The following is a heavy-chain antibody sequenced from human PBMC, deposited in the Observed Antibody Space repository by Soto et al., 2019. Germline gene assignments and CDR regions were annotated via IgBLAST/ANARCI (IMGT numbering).Heavy chain of an antibody. V-gene: IGHV3-23*01. CDR3: EGSGT. Sequence: EVQVLESGGDLVQPGGSLRLSCAASGFTIRNYAMSWVRQAPGKALEWVSGISGSSDRTYYADSVKGRFTISKDTSSNTLYLHMNSLRVEDTAFYHCEGSGTWGQGTMVTVSS. CDR2: ISGSSDRT. J-gene: IGHJ3*01. D-gene: IGHD3-10*01. CDR1: GFTIRNYA.